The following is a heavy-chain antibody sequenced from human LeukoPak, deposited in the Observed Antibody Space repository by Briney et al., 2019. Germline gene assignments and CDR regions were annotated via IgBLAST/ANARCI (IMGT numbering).Heavy chain of an antibody. CDR1: GFTFSNSC. CDR3: ARTYNNWDFDL. Sequence: PGGCLRLSCAASGFTFSNSCMHWVPDAPRKRLVCGSRTNTDGTSTNYTDSVRGRFTLSRDNAKNTLYLQMNALRAEDTAVYYCARTYNNWDFDLWGRGTLVTVSS. D-gene: IGHD3-10*01. CDR2: TNTDGTST. V-gene: IGHV3-74*01. J-gene: IGHJ2*01.